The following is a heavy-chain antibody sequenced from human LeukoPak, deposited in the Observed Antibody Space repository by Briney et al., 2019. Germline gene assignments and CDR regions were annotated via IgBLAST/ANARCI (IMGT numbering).Heavy chain of an antibody. CDR3: ASAPKDGSGSYLPFDY. CDR1: GGTFSSYA. Sequence: ASVKVSCKASGGTFSSYAISWVRQAPGQGLEWMGGIIPIFGTANYAQKFQGRVTITADKSTSTAYMELSSLRSEDTAVYYCASAPKDGSGSYLPFDYWGQGTLVTVSS. J-gene: IGHJ4*02. V-gene: IGHV1-69*06. CDR2: IIPIFGTA. D-gene: IGHD3-10*01.